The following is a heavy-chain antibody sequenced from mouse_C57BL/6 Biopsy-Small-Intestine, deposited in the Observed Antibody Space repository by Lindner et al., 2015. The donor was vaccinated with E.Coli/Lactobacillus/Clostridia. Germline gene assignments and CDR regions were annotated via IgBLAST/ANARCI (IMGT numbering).Heavy chain of an antibody. Sequence: VQLQESGAELVRPGASVKLSCTASGFNIEDDYMHWVKQRPEQGLEWIGRIDPANGNAKYAPKFQDKATITSDTSSNTAYLQLTSLTSEDTAVYYCAPQLGLRRAYWGQGTLVTVSA. D-gene: IGHD3-1*01. CDR1: GFNIEDDY. CDR3: APQLGLRRAY. CDR2: IDPANGNA. V-gene: IGHV14-4*01. J-gene: IGHJ3*01.